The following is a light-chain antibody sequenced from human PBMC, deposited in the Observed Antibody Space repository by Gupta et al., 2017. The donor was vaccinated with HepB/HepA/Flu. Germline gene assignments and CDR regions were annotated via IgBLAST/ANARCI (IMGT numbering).Light chain of an antibody. Sequence: QSALTQPASVSGSPGQSIPISCTGTTSDVGSYNYVSWYQQHPGKAPKLVIYDVSNRPSGVSNRFSGSKSGNTASLIISGLQAEDEAYYYCSSYTSSITTVFGGGTKLTVL. CDR2: DVS. CDR1: TSDVGSYNY. V-gene: IGLV2-14*03. J-gene: IGLJ3*02. CDR3: SSYTSSITTV.